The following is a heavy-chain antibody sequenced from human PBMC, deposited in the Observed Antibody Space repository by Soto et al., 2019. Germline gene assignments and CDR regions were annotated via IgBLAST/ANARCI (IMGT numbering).Heavy chain of an antibody. J-gene: IGHJ4*02. CDR2: IYYSGST. D-gene: IGHD7-27*01. V-gene: IGHV4-59*01. Sequence: SETLSLTCRVSGSSISSYYWSWIRQPPGKGLEWIGYIYYSGSTNYNPSLKSRVTISVDTSKNQFSLKLSSVTAADTAVYYCARSLTGFDYWGQGTLVTVSS. CDR1: GSSISSYY. CDR3: ARSLTGFDY.